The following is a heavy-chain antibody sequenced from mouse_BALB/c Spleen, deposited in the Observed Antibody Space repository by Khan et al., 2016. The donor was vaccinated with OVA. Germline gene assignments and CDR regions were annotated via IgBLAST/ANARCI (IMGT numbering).Heavy chain of an antibody. CDR1: GFDFSRYW. CDR2: INPDSSTI. J-gene: IGHJ3*01. CDR3: ARPNRYDGRDWFAY. V-gene: IGHV4-1*02. Sequence: EVELVESGGGLVQPGGSLKLSWAASGFDFSRYWMSWVRQAPGKGLEWIGEINPDSSTINYTPSLKDKFIISRDNANNTLYLQMSKVRSEDTALYYCARPNRYDGRDWFAYWGQGTLVTVSA. D-gene: IGHD2-14*01.